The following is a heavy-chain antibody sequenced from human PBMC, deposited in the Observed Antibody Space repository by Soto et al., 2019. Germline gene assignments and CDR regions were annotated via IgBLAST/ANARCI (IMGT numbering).Heavy chain of an antibody. CDR1: GYTFTSYY. V-gene: IGHV1-46*01. D-gene: IGHD3-10*01. CDR3: ARGNRGDGYKSRSNWFDP. J-gene: IGHJ5*02. CDR2: INPSGGST. Sequence: QVQLVQSGAEVKKPGASVKVSCKASGYTFTSYYMHWVRQAPGQGLEWMGIINPSGGSTSYAQKFQGRVTITRDTSTSTVYMELSSLRSEDTAVYYCARGNRGDGYKSRSNWFDPWGQGTLVTVSS.